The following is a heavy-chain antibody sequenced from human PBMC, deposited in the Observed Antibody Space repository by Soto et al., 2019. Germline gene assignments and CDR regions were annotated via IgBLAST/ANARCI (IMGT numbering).Heavy chain of an antibody. CDR3: ARDFGMAAAGTGTTYYYYDGMDA. CDR1: GYTFTSYG. J-gene: IGHJ6*02. CDR2: ISAYNGNT. D-gene: IGHD6-13*01. Sequence: ASVKVSCKASGYTFTSYGISWVRQAPGQGLEWMGWISAYNGNTNYAQKLQGRVTMTTDTSTSTAYMELRSLRSDDTAVYYCARDFGMAAAGTGTTYYYYDGMDAWGQGTTVTVSS. V-gene: IGHV1-18*01.